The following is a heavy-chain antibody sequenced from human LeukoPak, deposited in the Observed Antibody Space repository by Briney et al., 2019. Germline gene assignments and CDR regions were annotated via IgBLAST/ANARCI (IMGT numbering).Heavy chain of an antibody. CDR3: AKDTITIFGVPAYHYGMDV. J-gene: IGHJ6*02. CDR2: IWYDGSNK. CDR1: GFTFSSYG. V-gene: IGHV3-33*06. Sequence: TGGSLRLSCAASGFTFSSYGMHWVRQAPGKGLEWVAVIWYDGSNKYYADSVKGRFTISRDNSKNTLYLQMNSLRAEDTAVYYCAKDTITIFGVPAYHYGMDVWGQGTTVTVSS. D-gene: IGHD3-3*01.